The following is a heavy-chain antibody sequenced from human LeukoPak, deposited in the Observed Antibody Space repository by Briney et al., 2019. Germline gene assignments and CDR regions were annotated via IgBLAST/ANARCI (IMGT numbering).Heavy chain of an antibody. CDR1: GGSISSSSYY. Sequence: PSETLSLTCTVSGGSISSSSYYWGWIRQPPGKGLEWIGSIYYSGSTYYNPSLKSRVTISVDTSKNQFSLKLSSVTAADTAVYYCARGRCSNGVCYTVFDYWGQGTLVTVSS. J-gene: IGHJ4*02. V-gene: IGHV4-39*01. CDR2: IYYSGST. D-gene: IGHD2-8*01. CDR3: ARGRCSNGVCYTVFDY.